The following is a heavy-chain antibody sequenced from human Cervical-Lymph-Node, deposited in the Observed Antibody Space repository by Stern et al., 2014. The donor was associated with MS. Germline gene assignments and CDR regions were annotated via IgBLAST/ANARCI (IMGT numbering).Heavy chain of an antibody. CDR2: IIPIFGTA. Sequence: VQLVESGAEVKKPGSSVKVSCKASGGTFSSYAISWVRQAPGQGLEWMGGIIPIFGTATSAQKFQGRVTITADESTSTACMELSSLRSEDPAVYYCARNPGGYVYYYGMDVWGQGTTVTVSS. D-gene: IGHD3-16*01. CDR3: ARNPGGYVYYYGMDV. CDR1: GGTFSSYA. J-gene: IGHJ6*02. V-gene: IGHV1-69*01.